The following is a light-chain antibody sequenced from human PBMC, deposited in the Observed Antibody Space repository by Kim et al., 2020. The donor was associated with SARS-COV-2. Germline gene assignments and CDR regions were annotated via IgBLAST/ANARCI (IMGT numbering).Light chain of an antibody. CDR3: QVWDSSSDHWV. CDR2: YDS. V-gene: IGLV3-21*04. Sequence: APGKTARITCGGTNLGSKSVYWYQHKPGQAPVLVIYYDSDRPSGIPERFSGSNSGNTATLTISRVEAGDEADYYCQVWDSSSDHWVFGGGTQLTVL. CDR1: NLGSKS. J-gene: IGLJ3*02.